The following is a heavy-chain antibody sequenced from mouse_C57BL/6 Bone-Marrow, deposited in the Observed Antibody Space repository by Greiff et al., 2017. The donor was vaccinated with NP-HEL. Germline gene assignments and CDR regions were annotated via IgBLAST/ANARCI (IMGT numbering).Heavy chain of an antibody. D-gene: IGHD2-1*01. CDR2: ISNLAYSI. J-gene: IGHJ1*03. CDR1: GFTFSDYG. Sequence: EVKLVESGGGLVQPGGSLKLSCAASGFTFSDYGMAWVRQAPRKGPEWVAFISNLAYSIYYADTVTGRFTISSENAKNTLYLEMSSLMSEDTAMYYCARPYYGNYGWYFDVWGTGTTVTVSS. V-gene: IGHV5-15*04. CDR3: ARPYYGNYGWYFDV.